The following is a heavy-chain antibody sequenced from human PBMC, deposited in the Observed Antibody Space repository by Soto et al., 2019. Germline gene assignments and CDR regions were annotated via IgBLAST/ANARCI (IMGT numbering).Heavy chain of an antibody. Sequence: QVQLQESGPGLLKPSQTLSLTCTVSGCSISSGGYYWSWIRQHPGKGLEWIGYIYYSGSTYYNQSLKSRVTISVDTSKNQFSLRLSSVNAADTAVYYCARVGGINWFDPWGQGTLVTVSS. J-gene: IGHJ5*02. D-gene: IGHD3-16*01. CDR3: ARVGGINWFDP. CDR1: GCSISSGGYY. V-gene: IGHV4-31*03. CDR2: IYYSGST.